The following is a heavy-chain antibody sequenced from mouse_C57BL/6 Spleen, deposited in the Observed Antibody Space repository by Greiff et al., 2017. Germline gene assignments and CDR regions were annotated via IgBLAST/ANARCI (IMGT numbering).Heavy chain of an antibody. V-gene: IGHV3-6*01. D-gene: IGHD2-2*01. CDR2: ISYDGSN. J-gene: IGHJ4*01. Sequence: EVQLVESGPGLVKPSQSLSLTCSVTGYSITSGYYWNWIRQFPGNKLEWMGYISYDGSNNYNPSLKNRISITRDTSKNQFFLKLNSVTTEDTATYYCATYGYDSMDYWGQGTSVTVSS. CDR1: GYSITSGYY. CDR3: ATYGYDSMDY.